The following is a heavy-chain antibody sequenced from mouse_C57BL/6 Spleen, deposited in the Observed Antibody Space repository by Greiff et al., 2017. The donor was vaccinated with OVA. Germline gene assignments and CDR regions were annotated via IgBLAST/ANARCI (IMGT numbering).Heavy chain of an antibody. J-gene: IGHJ4*01. D-gene: IGHD2-1*01. CDR3: AKAPYGNYDAMDY. CDR2: IWGDGST. CDR1: GFSLTSYG. V-gene: IGHV2-3*01. Sequence: VQLLESGPGLVAPSQSLSITCTVSGFSLTSYGVSWVSQPPGKGLEWLGVIWGDGSTTYHSALISSLSIITDNSYTQIFLKQNSLQTDDTAADYCAKAPYGNYDAMDYWGQGTSVTVSS.